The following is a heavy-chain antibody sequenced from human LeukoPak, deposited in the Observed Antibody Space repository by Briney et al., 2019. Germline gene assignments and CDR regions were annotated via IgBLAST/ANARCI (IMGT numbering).Heavy chain of an antibody. J-gene: IGHJ5*02. CDR3: ARAPGYYDSSGPLVDP. V-gene: IGHV3-66*01. CDR1: GLTVSGNY. Sequence: QSGGSLRLSCAASGLTVSGNYMSWVRQAPGKGLDWVSVIYSGGSTYYADSVKGRSTISRDNSKNTLYLQMNSLRAEDTAVYYCARAPGYYDSSGPLVDPWGQGTLVTVSS. D-gene: IGHD3-22*01. CDR2: IYSGGST.